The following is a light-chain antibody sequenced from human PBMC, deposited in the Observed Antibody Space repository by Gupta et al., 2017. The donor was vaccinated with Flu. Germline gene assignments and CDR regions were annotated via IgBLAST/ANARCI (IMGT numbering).Light chain of an antibody. CDR3: QAWDSSTVA. CDR2: QDS. CDR1: NLVVKY. Sequence: TWSGDNLVVKYVSWDPQRPGQAPVLVMYQDSQRPSGTPERFSGSNSGNTATLTISGTQAFGEADYYCQAWDSSTVAFGGGTKLTVL. J-gene: IGLJ2*01. V-gene: IGLV3-1*01.